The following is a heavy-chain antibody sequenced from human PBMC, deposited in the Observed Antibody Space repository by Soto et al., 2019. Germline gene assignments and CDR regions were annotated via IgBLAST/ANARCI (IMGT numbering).Heavy chain of an antibody. Sequence: SETLSLTCTVSGGSISSYYWGWIRQPPGKGLEWIGYIYYSGSTNYNPSLKCRVTISVDTSKNQFFLKLSSVTAADTAVYYCARVGRYSGYRQSQIDYWGQGTLVTVSS. CDR3: ARVGRYSGYRQSQIDY. CDR2: IYYSGST. J-gene: IGHJ4*02. V-gene: IGHV4-59*01. D-gene: IGHD5-12*01. CDR1: GGSISSYY.